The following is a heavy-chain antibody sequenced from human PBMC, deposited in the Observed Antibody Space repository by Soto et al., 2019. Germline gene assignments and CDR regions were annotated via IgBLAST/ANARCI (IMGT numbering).Heavy chain of an antibody. J-gene: IGHJ4*02. Sequence: SETLSLTCTVSGGSISSSSYYWGWIRQPPGKGLEWIGSIYYSGSTYYNPSLKSRVTISVYTSKNQFSLKLSSVSAADTAVYYCARLRPAVTTAGSSYYFDYWGQGTLVAVSS. CDR1: GGSISSSSYY. V-gene: IGHV4-39*01. CDR2: IYYSGST. CDR3: ARLRPAVTTAGSSYYFDY. D-gene: IGHD4-17*01.